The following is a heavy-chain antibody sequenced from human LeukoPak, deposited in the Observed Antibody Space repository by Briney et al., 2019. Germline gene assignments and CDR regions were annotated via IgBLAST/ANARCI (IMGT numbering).Heavy chain of an antibody. D-gene: IGHD3-10*01. V-gene: IGHV3-21*01. CDR3: ARGEGYYASGSYYNDY. Sequence: GGSLRLSCAASGFTFSSYTMNWVRQAPGKGLEWVLSITTSSSYIYYADSMRGRFTISRDNAKNSLYLQMNSLRAEDTAVYYCARGEGYYASGSYYNDYWGQGTLVTVSS. CDR1: GFTFSSYT. CDR2: ITTSSSYI. J-gene: IGHJ4*02.